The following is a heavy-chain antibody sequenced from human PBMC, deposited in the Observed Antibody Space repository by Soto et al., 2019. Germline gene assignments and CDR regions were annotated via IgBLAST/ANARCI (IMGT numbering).Heavy chain of an antibody. CDR1: GFSFSSYS. CDR2: ISSSSSYI. CDR3: ATDPSLRPGYYGMDV. J-gene: IGHJ6*02. D-gene: IGHD4-17*01. Sequence: EVQLVESGGGLVKPGGSLRLSCAGSGFSFSSYSMNWVRQAPGKGLEWVSSISSSSSYIYYADSVKGRFTISRDKAKNSRYLQMHSLRAEDTAVYYCATDPSLRPGYYGMDVWGQGTTVTVSS. V-gene: IGHV3-21*01.